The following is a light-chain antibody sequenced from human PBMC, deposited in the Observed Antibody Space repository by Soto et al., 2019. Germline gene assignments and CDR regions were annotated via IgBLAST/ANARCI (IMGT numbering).Light chain of an antibody. CDR3: SSYTSSRTVL. CDR1: SSDVGGYNY. Sequence: QSALTQPASVSGSLGQSITISCTGTSSDVGGYNYVSWYQQHPGKDPKVVIFEVTKRPSGVSSRFSGSKSGNMASLTVSGLQAEDEGDYYCSSYTSSRTVLFGGGTKVTVL. CDR2: EVT. V-gene: IGLV2-14*01. J-gene: IGLJ2*01.